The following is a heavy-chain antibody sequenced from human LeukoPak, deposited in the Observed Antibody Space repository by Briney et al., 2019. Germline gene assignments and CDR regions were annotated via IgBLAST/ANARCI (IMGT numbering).Heavy chain of an antibody. CDR1: GGSISSYY. Sequence: PSETLSLTCSVSGGSISSYYWSWIRQPPGKGLEWIGEINHSGSTNYNPSLKSRVTISVDTSKNQFSLKLSSVTAADTAVYYCGREGGSGSSGDNWFDPWGRGTLVTVSS. V-gene: IGHV4-34*01. CDR3: GREGGSGSSGDNWFDP. D-gene: IGHD6-19*01. J-gene: IGHJ5*02. CDR2: INHSGST.